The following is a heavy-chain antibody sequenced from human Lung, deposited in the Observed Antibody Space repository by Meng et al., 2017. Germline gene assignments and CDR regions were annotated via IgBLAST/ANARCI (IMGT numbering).Heavy chain of an antibody. CDR1: AVSFTVDD. V-gene: IGHV4-34*01. CDR3: ARGPTTMAHDFDY. Sequence: QVPLRQSRQVQVMPPETRALAALGSAVSFTVDDSYCIRQPPGKGMELIVETKHRGSTNYNHSLEFRPTVSVDTSQTNLPLKLNSVTAADSAVYYCARGPTTMAHDFDYWGQGTLVTVSS. J-gene: IGHJ4*02. D-gene: IGHD4-11*01. CDR2: TKHRGST.